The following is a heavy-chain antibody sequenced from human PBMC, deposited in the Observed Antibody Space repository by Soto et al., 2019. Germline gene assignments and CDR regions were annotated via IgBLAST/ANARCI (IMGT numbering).Heavy chain of an antibody. D-gene: IGHD1-7*01. Sequence: QVQLLQSGAEVKKPGASVKVSCQASGYTFTSYGISWVRRAPGQGLEWMGWISAYNGNTNYAQKLQGRVTMTTDTSTSTAYMELRSLRSDDTAVYYCARDPTPRLELRGYYDYGMDVWGQGTTVTVSS. V-gene: IGHV1-18*01. CDR1: GYTFTSYG. CDR3: ARDPTPRLELRGYYDYGMDV. J-gene: IGHJ6*02. CDR2: ISAYNGNT.